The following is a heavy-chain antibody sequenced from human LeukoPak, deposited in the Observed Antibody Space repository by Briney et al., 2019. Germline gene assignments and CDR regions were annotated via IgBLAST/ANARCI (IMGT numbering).Heavy chain of an antibody. Sequence: SETLSLTRTVSGGSISSYYWSWIRQPPGKGLEWIGYIYYSGSTYYNPSLKSRVTISVDTSKNQFSLKLSSVTAADTAVYYCARDPWFGELGANDYWGQGTLVTVSS. CDR1: GGSISSYY. J-gene: IGHJ4*02. CDR2: IYYSGST. D-gene: IGHD3-10*01. V-gene: IGHV4-59*12. CDR3: ARDPWFGELGANDY.